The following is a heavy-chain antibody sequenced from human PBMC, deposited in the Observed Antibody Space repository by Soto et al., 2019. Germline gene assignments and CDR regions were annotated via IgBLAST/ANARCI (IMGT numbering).Heavy chain of an antibody. CDR2: INPRGGRT. D-gene: IGHD6-13*01. CDR1: GYTFTNYY. Sequence: GASVKVSCKASGYTFTNYYMHWVRQAPGQGLEWMGMINPRGGRTTYPQKFQGRVTMTTDTSTSTVYMELSSLRSEDTAIYYCATDGAAGAVMGVWGQGTTVTVSS. J-gene: IGHJ6*02. V-gene: IGHV1-46*01. CDR3: ATDGAAGAVMGV.